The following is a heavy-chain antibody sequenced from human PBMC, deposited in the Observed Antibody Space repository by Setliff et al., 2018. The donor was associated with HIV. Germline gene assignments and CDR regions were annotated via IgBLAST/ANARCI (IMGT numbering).Heavy chain of an antibody. J-gene: IGHJ4*02. V-gene: IGHV4-38-2*01. CDR2: IYHSGST. CDR1: GYSISNGYY. CDR3: ARQPLYNDYDWRSYYFDY. Sequence: PSETLSLTCALSGYSISNGYYWGWIRQPSGKGLEWIGSIYHSGSTFYNPSLGSRVTISVDTSKNQFSLKLRSVTAADTAVYYCARQPLYNDYDWRSYYFDYWGQGSLVTVS. D-gene: IGHD5-12*01.